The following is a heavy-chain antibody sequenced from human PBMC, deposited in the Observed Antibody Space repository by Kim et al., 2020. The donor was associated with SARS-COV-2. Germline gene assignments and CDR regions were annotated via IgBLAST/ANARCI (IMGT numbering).Heavy chain of an antibody. J-gene: IGHJ3*02. V-gene: IGHV4-59*13. D-gene: IGHD3-22*01. CDR3: ARDRYDSSGATDAFDI. CDR1: GGSISSYY. Sequence: SETLSLTCTVSGGSISSYYWSWIRQPPGKGLEWIGYIYYSGSTNYNPSLKSRVTISVDTSKNQFSLKLSSVTAADTAVYYCARDRYDSSGATDAFDIWGQGTMVTVSS. CDR2: IYYSGST.